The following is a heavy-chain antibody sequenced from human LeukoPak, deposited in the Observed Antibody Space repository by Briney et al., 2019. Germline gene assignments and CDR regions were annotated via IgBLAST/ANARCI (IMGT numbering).Heavy chain of an antibody. Sequence: GGSLRLSCAASGFTFSSYWMHWVRQAPGKGLVWVSRINSDGSTTSYADSVMGRFTISRDNAKNTLYLQMNSLRAEDTAVYYCARVIYSGWEGELSDWGQGTLVAVSS. D-gene: IGHD6-19*01. CDR1: GFTFSSYW. J-gene: IGHJ4*02. CDR3: ARVIYSGWEGELSD. V-gene: IGHV3-74*01. CDR2: INSDGSTT.